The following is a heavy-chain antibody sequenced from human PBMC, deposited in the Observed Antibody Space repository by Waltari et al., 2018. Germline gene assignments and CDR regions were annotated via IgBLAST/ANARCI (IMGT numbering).Heavy chain of an antibody. CDR3: AKPLSYRERNAFDI. CDR2: ISWDGGST. V-gene: IGHV3-43*01. Sequence: SGFTFDDYTMHWVRQAPGKGLEWVSLISWDGGSTYYADSVKGRFTISRDNSKNSLYLQMNSLRTEDTALYYCAKPLSYRERNAFDIWGQGTMVTVSS. D-gene: IGHD1-26*01. CDR1: GFTFDDYT. J-gene: IGHJ3*02.